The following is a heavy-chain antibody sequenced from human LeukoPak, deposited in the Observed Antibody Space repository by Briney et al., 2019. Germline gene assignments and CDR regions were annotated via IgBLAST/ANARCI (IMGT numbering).Heavy chain of an antibody. CDR2: IKSKTDGGTT. D-gene: IGHD2-2*01. J-gene: IGHJ4*02. CDR1: GFPFINAW. V-gene: IGHV3-15*01. Sequence: PGGSLRLPCAASGFPFINAWMSWVRQAPGRGLEWVGRIKSKTDGGTTDYAAPVKDRFTISRDDSKNTLYLQMNSLKTEDTAVYYCATLGYCSSTDCYSLDYWGQGTLVTVSS. CDR3: ATLGYCSSTDCYSLDY.